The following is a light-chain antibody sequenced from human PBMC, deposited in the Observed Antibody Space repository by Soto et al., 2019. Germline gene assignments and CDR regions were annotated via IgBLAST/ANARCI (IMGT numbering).Light chain of an antibody. CDR2: DAS. CDR3: QQYDNLLALT. V-gene: IGKV1-33*01. Sequence: DIQMTQSPSSLSASVGDRVTITCQASQAISNYLNWYQQKPGKAPKLLIYDASNLETGVPSRFSGSGSGTDFTFTIISLQPEDIATYYCQQYDNLLALTFGGGTKVEIK. J-gene: IGKJ4*01. CDR1: QAISNY.